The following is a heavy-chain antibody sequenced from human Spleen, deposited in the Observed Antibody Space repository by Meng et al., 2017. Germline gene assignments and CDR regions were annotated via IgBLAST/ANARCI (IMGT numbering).Heavy chain of an antibody. CDR2: ISWNSGSI. CDR1: GFTFDDYA. Sequence: SLKISCAASGFTFDDYAMHWVRQAPGKGLEWVSHISWNSGSIDYADSVKGRFTISRDNAKNSLYLQMNSLRAEDTAVYYCARETSSGWNFDYWGQGNQVT. CDR3: ARETSSGWNFDY. J-gene: IGHJ4*02. D-gene: IGHD6-19*01. V-gene: IGHV3-9*01.